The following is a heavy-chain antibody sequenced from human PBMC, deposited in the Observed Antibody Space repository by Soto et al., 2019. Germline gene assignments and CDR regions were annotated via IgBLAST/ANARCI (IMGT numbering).Heavy chain of an antibody. D-gene: IGHD6-13*01. CDR2: IRSKAYGGTT. CDR3: TRDAHSSSWYGLRRPLDY. J-gene: IGHJ4*02. V-gene: IGHV3-49*03. Sequence: EVQLVESGGGLVQPGRSLRLSCTASGFTFGDYAMSWFRQAPGKGLEWVGFIRSKAYGGTTEYAASVKGRFTISRDDSKIIAYLQMNSLKTEDTAVYYCTRDAHSSSWYGLRRPLDYWGQGTLVTVSS. CDR1: GFTFGDYA.